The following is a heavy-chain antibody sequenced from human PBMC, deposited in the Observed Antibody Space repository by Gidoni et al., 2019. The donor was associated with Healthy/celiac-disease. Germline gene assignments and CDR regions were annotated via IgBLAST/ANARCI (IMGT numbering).Heavy chain of an antibody. CDR3: ARERATPSPGYGMDV. CDR2: ISSSSSYI. CDR1: GLPFSRYS. J-gene: IGHJ6*02. D-gene: IGHD5-12*01. Sequence: EVQLVESGGGLVKPGGSLRLSCAASGLPFSRYSMNWVRQAPGKGLEWVSSISSSSSYIYYADSVKGRFTISRDNAKNSLYLQMNSLRAEDTAVYYCARERATPSPGYGMDVWGQGTTVTVSS. V-gene: IGHV3-21*01.